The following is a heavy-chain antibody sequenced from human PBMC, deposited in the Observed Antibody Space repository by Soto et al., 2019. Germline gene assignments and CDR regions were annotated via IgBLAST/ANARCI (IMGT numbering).Heavy chain of an antibody. CDR1: GYTFTNYG. V-gene: IGHV1-18*01. CDR3: ARANREYSTSPCDY. Sequence: QVQLVQSGAQVKKPGASVKVSCKASGYTFTNYGITWVRQAPGQGLEWMGWISAYKDNTNYAQKVQGRVTMTTDTSTSTAYMELRSMKSDDTAGYYCARANREYSTSPCDYWGQGTLVTVSS. CDR2: ISAYKDNT. J-gene: IGHJ4*02. D-gene: IGHD6-13*01.